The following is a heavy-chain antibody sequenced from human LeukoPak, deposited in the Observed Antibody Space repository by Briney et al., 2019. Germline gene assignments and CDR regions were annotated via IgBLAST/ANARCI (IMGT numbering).Heavy chain of an antibody. CDR3: ARDTGGHQNPAFDY. Sequence: GVSLRLSCAASGFTFSSYAMSWVRQAPGKGLEWVANIKQDGSEKYYADSVKGRFTISRDNAKNSLYLQMNSLRAEDTAVFYCARDTGGHQNPAFDYWGQGTLVTVSS. CDR1: GFTFSSYA. J-gene: IGHJ4*02. V-gene: IGHV3-7*01. D-gene: IGHD1-14*01. CDR2: IKQDGSEK.